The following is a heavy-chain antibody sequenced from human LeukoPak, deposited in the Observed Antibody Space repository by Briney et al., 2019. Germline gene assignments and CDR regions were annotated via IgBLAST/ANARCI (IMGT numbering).Heavy chain of an antibody. D-gene: IGHD6-13*01. CDR3: ARNLIPEQLVLNF. V-gene: IGHV4-59*01. CDR1: GGSISSYY. CDR2: IYYTGST. Sequence: SETLSFTCTVSGGSISSYYWSWIRQPPGKGLEWIGYIYYTGSTNYNPSLKSRVTMSVDTSKNQFSLNLRSVTPEDTAVYYCARNLIPEQLVLNFWGQGTLVTVSS. J-gene: IGHJ4*02.